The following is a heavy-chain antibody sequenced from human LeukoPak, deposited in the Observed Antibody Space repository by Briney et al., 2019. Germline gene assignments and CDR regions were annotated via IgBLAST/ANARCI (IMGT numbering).Heavy chain of an antibody. CDR2: FSSSSSYI. CDR1: GFTFSSYS. J-gene: IGHJ4*02. V-gene: IGHV3-21*01. D-gene: IGHD3-3*01. Sequence: GGSLRLSCAASGFTFSSYSMNWVRQAAGKGLEWVSSFSSSSSYIYYADSVKGRFTISRDNAKNSLYLQMNSLRAANTGLYYCVRVEPPDFWSGYYHGLYFDNWGQGSLVTVSS. CDR3: VRVEPPDFWSGYYHGLYFDN.